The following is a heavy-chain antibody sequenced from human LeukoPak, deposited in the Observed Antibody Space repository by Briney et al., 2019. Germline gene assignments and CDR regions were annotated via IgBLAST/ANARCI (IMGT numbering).Heavy chain of an antibody. CDR3: ATEGKMVRGVYTDY. D-gene: IGHD3-10*01. Sequence: ASVTVSCMVSGYTLTELSMHWVRQAPGKGLEWMGRFDPEDGETIYAQKFQGRVTMTADTSTDTVYMELSSLRSEDTAVYYCATEGKMVRGVYTDYWGQGTLVTVSS. CDR1: GYTLTELS. CDR2: FDPEDGET. V-gene: IGHV1-24*01. J-gene: IGHJ4*02.